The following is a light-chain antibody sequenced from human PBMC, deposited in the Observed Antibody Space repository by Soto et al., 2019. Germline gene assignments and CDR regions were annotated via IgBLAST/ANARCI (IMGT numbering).Light chain of an antibody. CDR1: SSDVGGYNY. Sequence: QSALTQTASVSGSPGQSITISCTGTSSDVGGYNYVSWYQQHPGKAPKLMIYDVTNRPSGVSNRFSGSKSGNTASLTISGLQVEDEADYYCNSYTSSSTYVFGTGTQLTVL. J-gene: IGLJ1*01. CDR2: DVT. V-gene: IGLV2-14*01. CDR3: NSYTSSSTYV.